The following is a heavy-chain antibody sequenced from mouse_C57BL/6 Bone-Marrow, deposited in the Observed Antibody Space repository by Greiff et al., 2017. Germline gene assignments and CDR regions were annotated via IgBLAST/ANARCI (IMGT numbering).Heavy chain of an antibody. CDR3: ARNPGDYYGSSLADY. D-gene: IGHD1-1*01. CDR1: GFTFSSYG. Sequence: EVQVVESGGDLVKPGGSLKLSCAASGFTFSSYGMSWVRQTPDKRLEWVATISSGGSYTYYPDSVKGRFTISRDNAKNTLYLQMSSLKSEDTAMYYCARNPGDYYGSSLADYWGQGTTLTVSS. CDR2: ISSGGSYT. V-gene: IGHV5-6*01. J-gene: IGHJ2*01.